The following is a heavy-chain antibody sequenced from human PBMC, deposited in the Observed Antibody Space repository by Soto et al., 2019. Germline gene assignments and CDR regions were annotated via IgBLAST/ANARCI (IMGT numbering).Heavy chain of an antibody. D-gene: IGHD6-13*01. CDR3: ATERPIAAAGTVAFDI. CDR2: FDPEDGET. CDR1: GYTLTELS. V-gene: IGHV1-24*01. Sequence: ASVKVSCKVSGYTLTELSVHWVRQAPGKGLEWMGGFDPEDGETIYAQKFQGRVTMTEDTSTDTAYMELSSLRSEDTAVYYCATERPIAAAGTVAFDIRGQGTMVTVSS. J-gene: IGHJ3*02.